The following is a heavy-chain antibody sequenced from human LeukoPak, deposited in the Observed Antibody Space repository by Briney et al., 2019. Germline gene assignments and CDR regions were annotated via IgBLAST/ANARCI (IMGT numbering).Heavy chain of an antibody. J-gene: IGHJ1*01. CDR1: GFTFSSYG. CDR2: VWYDGSNK. D-gene: IGHD3-22*01. V-gene: IGHV3-33*01. Sequence: GRSLRLSCAASGFTFSSYGMHWVRQAPGKGLEWVAVVWYDGSNKYYADSVKGRFTISRDNSKNTLYLQMNSLRAEDTAVYYCARGDFYDRSVYFYDWGQGTLVSVSS. CDR3: ARGDFYDRSVYFYD.